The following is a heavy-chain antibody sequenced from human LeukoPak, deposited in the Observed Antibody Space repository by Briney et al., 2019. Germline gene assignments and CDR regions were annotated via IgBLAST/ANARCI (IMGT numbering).Heavy chain of an antibody. J-gene: IGHJ4*02. CDR1: GGSFSGYY. Sequence: PSETLSLTCAVYGGSFSGYYWSWLRQPPGKGLEWIGEINHSGSTNYNPSLKSRVTISVDTSKNQFSLKLSSVTAADTAVYYCAEHQGYSYGPRFDYWGQGTLVTVSS. V-gene: IGHV4-34*01. D-gene: IGHD5-18*01. CDR2: INHSGST. CDR3: AEHQGYSYGPRFDY.